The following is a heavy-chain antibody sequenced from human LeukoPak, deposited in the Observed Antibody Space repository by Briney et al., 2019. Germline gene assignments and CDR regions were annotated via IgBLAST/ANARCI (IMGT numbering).Heavy chain of an antibody. V-gene: IGHV3-23*01. CDR1: GFTFSDYT. CDR3: ARDPNGDYVGAFDM. J-gene: IGHJ3*02. D-gene: IGHD4-17*01. CDR2: IRGGGHGP. Sequence: PGGSLRLSCTASGFTFSDYTMMWVRQSPGKGPEWVAAIRGGGHGPFYADSVRGWFTISRDNSKYTLFLQMDSLRAEDTAVYYCARDPNGDYVGAFDMWGPGTMVTVSS.